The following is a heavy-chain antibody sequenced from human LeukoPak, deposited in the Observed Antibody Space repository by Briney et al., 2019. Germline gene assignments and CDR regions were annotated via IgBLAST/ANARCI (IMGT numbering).Heavy chain of an antibody. J-gene: IGHJ5*02. Sequence: PSETLSLTCAVYGGSFSGYYWSWIRQPPGKGLEWIGSIYYSGSTYYNPSLKSRVTIPVDTSKNQFSLKLSSVTAADTAVYYCARDRYDSSGYYTGVNWFDPWGQGTLVTVSS. CDR3: ARDRYDSSGYYTGVNWFDP. V-gene: IGHV4-34*01. CDR1: GGSFSGYY. CDR2: IYYSGST. D-gene: IGHD3-22*01.